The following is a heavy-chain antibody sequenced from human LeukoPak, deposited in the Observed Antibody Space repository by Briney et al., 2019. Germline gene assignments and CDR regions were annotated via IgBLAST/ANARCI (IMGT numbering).Heavy chain of an antibody. D-gene: IGHD2-2*01. J-gene: IGHJ4*02. V-gene: IGHV3-30*03. CDR3: ATHLSEAGYHLAPTEIAS. CDR2: ISYDGSNK. CDR1: GFTFSSYG. Sequence: GRSLRISCAASGFTFSSYGMHWVRQAPGKGLEWVAVISYDGSNKYYADSVKGRFTISRDNSKNTLDLQTNSRTAEDTAVYSRATHLSEAGYHLAPTEIASWGQGTLVTPSS.